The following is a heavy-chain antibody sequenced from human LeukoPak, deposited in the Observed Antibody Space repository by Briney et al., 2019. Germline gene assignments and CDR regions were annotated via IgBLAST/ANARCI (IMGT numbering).Heavy chain of an antibody. CDR1: GGSISNYY. D-gene: IGHD2-2*01. Sequence: PSETLSLTCTVSGGSISNYYWSWIRKPPGKGLECIGYTYYTGSTNYNPSLKSRVTISVDTSNNQLSLKLSSVTAADTAVYYCARDKRTYCSSTSCPDYYYGMDVWGQGTTVTVSS. CDR3: ARDKRTYCSSTSCPDYYYGMDV. V-gene: IGHV4-59*01. J-gene: IGHJ6*02. CDR2: TYYTGST.